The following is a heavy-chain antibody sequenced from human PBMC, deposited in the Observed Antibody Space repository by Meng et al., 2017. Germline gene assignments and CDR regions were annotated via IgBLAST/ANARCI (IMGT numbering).Heavy chain of an antibody. D-gene: IGHD3-10*01. CDR1: GGSFSGYY. CDR3: ARGPKAYYYGSGSLKPRYYFDY. CDR2: INHSGST. V-gene: IGHV4-34*01. J-gene: IGHJ4*02. Sequence: SETLSLTCAVYGGSFSGYYWSWIRQPPGKGLEWIGEINHSGSTNYNPSLKRRVTISVDTSKNQFSLKLSSVTAADTAVYYCARGPKAYYYGSGSLKPRYYFDYWGQGTLVTVSS.